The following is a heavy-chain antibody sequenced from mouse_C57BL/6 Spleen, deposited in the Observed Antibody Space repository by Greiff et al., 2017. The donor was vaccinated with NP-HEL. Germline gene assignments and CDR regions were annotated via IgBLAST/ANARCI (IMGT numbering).Heavy chain of an antibody. CDR2: IDPSDSYT. D-gene: IGHD2-1*01. CDR1: GYTFTSYW. J-gene: IGHJ4*01. CDR3: ARREVMAMGD. Sequence: QVQLQQPGAELVMPGASVKLSCKASGYTFTSYWMHWVKQRPGQGLEWIGEIDPSDSYTNYNQKFKGKSTLTVDKSSSTAYMQLSSLTSEDSAVYYCARREVMAMGDWGQGTTVTVSS. V-gene: IGHV1-69*01.